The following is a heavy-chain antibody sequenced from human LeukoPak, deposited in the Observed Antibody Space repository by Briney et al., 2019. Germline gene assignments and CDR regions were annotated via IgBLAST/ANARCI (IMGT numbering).Heavy chain of an antibody. CDR3: ATDLILQCSSGYPVEY. V-gene: IGHV3-23*01. CDR1: GFSFSTFA. J-gene: IGHJ4*02. Sequence: GGSLRLSCAASGFSFSTFAMSWVRQAPGKGLEWVSRISGGGRDIYYADSVKGRFTISRDNSRTSLYLQMNSLRAEDTALYYCATDLILQCSSGYPVEYWGQGTLVTVSS. D-gene: IGHD5-12*01. CDR2: ISGGGRDI.